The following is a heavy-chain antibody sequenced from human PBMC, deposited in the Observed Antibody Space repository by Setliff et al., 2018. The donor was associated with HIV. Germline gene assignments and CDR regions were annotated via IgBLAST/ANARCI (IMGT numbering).Heavy chain of an antibody. CDR3: AKMGSPVGPDAFDI. CDR1: GFTFSNYD. V-gene: IGHV3-21*04. Sequence: GGSVRLSCAASGFTFSNYDMNWVRQAPGKGLEWVSSISSSSTYIFYADSVKGRFTISRDNAKNSLYLQMNSLRAEDTAVYYCAKMGSPVGPDAFDIWGQGTMVTVSS. CDR2: ISSSSTYI. J-gene: IGHJ3*02. D-gene: IGHD2-8*01.